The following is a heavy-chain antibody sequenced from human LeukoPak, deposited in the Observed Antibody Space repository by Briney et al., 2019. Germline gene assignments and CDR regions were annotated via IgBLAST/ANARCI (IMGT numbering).Heavy chain of an antibody. V-gene: IGHV3-23*01. J-gene: IGHJ3*02. Sequence: GGSLRLSCAGSGITFRICAMTWVRQAPGKGLEWVSAISGSGSMTYYADSVKGRFTISRDKSNNTLYLQMNSLRAEDTALYYCAKTRDYFDSTDYYRPDAFDIWGQGTMVTVSS. CDR3: AKTRDYFDSTDYYRPDAFDI. CDR1: GITFRICA. CDR2: ISGSGSMT. D-gene: IGHD3-22*01.